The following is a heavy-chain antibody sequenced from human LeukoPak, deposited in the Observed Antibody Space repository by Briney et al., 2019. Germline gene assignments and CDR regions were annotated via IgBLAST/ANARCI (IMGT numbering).Heavy chain of an antibody. CDR3: ARVGSSGYRAYYFDY. D-gene: IGHD3-22*01. CDR1: GFTFSSYW. Sequence: PGGSLRLSCAASGFTFSSYWMSWVRQAPGKGLEWVANIKQDGSEKYYVDSVKGRFTISRDNAKNSLYLQMNSLRAEDTAVYYCARVGSSGYRAYYFDYWGQGTLVTVSS. CDR2: IKQDGSEK. V-gene: IGHV3-7*01. J-gene: IGHJ4*02.